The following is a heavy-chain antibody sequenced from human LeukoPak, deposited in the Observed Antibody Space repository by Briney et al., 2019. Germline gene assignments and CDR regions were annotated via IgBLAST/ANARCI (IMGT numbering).Heavy chain of an antibody. CDR1: GFTVTSNH. CDR3: ARDSSSYYFDY. V-gene: IGHV3-66*01. D-gene: IGHD6-6*01. J-gene: IGHJ4*02. CDR2: IYTGGTT. Sequence: GGSLRLSCAASGFTVTSNHMNWVRQAPGKGLEWVSIIYTGGTTHYADSLKDRFTISRDDSINTLYLQMNSLRAEGTAVYYCARDSSSYYFDYWGQGTLVTVSS.